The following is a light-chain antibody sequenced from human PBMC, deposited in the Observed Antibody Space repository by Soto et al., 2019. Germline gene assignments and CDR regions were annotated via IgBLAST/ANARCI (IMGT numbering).Light chain of an antibody. CDR3: QAWDSTTYV. J-gene: IGLJ1*01. V-gene: IGLV3-1*01. CDR1: KLGDKY. CDR2: EDN. Sequence: SYELTQPPSVSVSPGHTATISCSGNKLGDKYVAWYQQKPGQSPLLVIYEDNKRPSGIPERFSGSNSVNTATLTITGTQTLDEADYYCQAWDSTTYVFGTGTKVTV.